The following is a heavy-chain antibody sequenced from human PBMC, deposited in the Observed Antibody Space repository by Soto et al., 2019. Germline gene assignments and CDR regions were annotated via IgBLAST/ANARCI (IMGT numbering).Heavy chain of an antibody. Sequence: SQTLSLTCAISGDSVSSNSAAWNWIRQSPSRGLKWLGRTYYRSKWYNDYAVSVKSRITINPDTSKNQFSLQLNSVTPEDTAVYYCARASSIAARRDYYYYMDVWGKGTTVTVSS. J-gene: IGHJ6*03. CDR3: ARASSIAARRDYYYYMDV. CDR2: TYYRSKWYN. CDR1: GDSVSSNSAA. D-gene: IGHD6-6*01. V-gene: IGHV6-1*01.